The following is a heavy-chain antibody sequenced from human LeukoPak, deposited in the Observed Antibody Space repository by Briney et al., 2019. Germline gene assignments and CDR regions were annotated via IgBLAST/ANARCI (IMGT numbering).Heavy chain of an antibody. J-gene: IGHJ5*02. V-gene: IGHV3-7*04. CDR2: VKQDGSET. D-gene: IGHD5-18*01. CDR1: GFTFSSNW. CDR3: ARAYSYAFEP. Sequence: GGSLRLSCAASGFTFSSNWMSWARQAPGKGLEWVANVKQDGSETYYVDSVKGRFTISRDNAKNSLFLQMNTLRVEDTAVYYCARAYSYAFEPWGQGTLVTVSS.